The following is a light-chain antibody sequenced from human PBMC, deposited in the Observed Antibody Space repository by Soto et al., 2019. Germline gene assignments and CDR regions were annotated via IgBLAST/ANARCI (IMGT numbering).Light chain of an antibody. CDR2: CAS. CDR3: QQYNNWPLT. CDR1: QSVSSN. Sequence: EIVMTQSPATLSVSPGERATLSCRASQSVSSNLAWYQQKPGQAPRLLIYCASTRATGIPARFSGSGSGTEFTLTISSLQSEDFAVYYGQQYNNWPLTFGGGTKVEIK. J-gene: IGKJ4*01. V-gene: IGKV3D-15*01.